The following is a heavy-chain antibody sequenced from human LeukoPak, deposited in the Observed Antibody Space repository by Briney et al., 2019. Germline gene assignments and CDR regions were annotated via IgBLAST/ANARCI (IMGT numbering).Heavy chain of an antibody. D-gene: IGHD3-22*01. J-gene: IGHJ4*02. CDR3: GGDSSSYFIGY. Sequence: GASVKVSCKAFGGTFSSYAISWVRQAHGLGLEWMGRIIPIFGTANYAQKFQGRVTITTDESTSTAYMELSSLRSEDTAVYYCGGDSSSYFIGYWGQGTLVTVSS. CDR1: GGTFSSYA. CDR2: IIPIFGTA. V-gene: IGHV1-69*05.